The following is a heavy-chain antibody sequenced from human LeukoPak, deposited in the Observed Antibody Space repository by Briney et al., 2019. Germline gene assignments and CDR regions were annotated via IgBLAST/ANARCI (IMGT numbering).Heavy chain of an antibody. Sequence: PSETLSLTCAVYGGSFSGYYWSWIRQPPGKGLEWIGEINHSGSTNYNPSLKSRVTISVDTSKNQFSLKLSSVTAADTAVYYCARGVGYSSSWYSVLPYFDYWGQGTLVTVSP. J-gene: IGHJ4*02. CDR1: GGSFSGYY. V-gene: IGHV4-34*01. CDR2: INHSGST. D-gene: IGHD6-13*01. CDR3: ARGVGYSSSWYSVLPYFDY.